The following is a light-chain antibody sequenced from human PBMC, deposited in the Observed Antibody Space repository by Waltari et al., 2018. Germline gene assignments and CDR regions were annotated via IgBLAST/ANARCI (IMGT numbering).Light chain of an antibody. Sequence: DIQMTQSPSTLSASVGDRVTITCRASQRIGSWLAWYQQKPGKAPKFLIYKVSNLESGVPSRFSSSGSGTEFTLTISSLQPDDFATYYCQQYQSYPLTFGGGSKVEIK. CDR1: QRIGSW. V-gene: IGKV1-5*03. CDR2: KVS. CDR3: QQYQSYPLT. J-gene: IGKJ4*01.